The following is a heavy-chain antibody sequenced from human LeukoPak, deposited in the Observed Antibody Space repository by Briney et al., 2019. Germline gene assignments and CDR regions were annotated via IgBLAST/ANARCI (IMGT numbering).Heavy chain of an antibody. Sequence: GGSLRRSCVASGCTFSSYWMSWVGQAAGNGREWVAKKKKDGSEKYYVDSVKGRLRISRDNAKNSLYLQMNSLRVEDTAVYYCARDGQQLGFWGQGTLVIVSS. D-gene: IGHD6-13*01. CDR3: ARDGQQLGF. CDR2: KKKDGSEK. V-gene: IGHV3-7*04. CDR1: GCTFSSYW. J-gene: IGHJ4*02.